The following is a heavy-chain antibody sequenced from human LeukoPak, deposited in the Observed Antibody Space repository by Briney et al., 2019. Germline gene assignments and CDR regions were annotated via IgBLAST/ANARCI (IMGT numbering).Heavy chain of an antibody. CDR1: GFTFSSYA. V-gene: IGHV3-23*01. J-gene: IGHJ4*02. CDR3: AKGTLGDIVVVVAATPTHY. D-gene: IGHD2-15*01. Sequence: PGGSLRLSCAASGFTFSSYAMSWVRQAPGKGLEWVSAISGSGGSTYYADSVKGRFTISRDNSKNTLYLQMNSLRAEDTAVYYCAKGTLGDIVVVVAATPTHYWGQGTLVTVSS. CDR2: ISGSGGST.